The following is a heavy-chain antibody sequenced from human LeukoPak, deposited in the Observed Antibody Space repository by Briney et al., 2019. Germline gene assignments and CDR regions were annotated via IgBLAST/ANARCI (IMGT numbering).Heavy chain of an antibody. J-gene: IGHJ1*01. CDR1: GYIFDDYG. D-gene: IGHD5-24*01. Sequence: PGGSLRLSCAGSGYIFDDYGMRWVRQAPGKGLEWVAGINWNGGSTGYAASVKGRCTISRDNAKTALYLEMNSLRDEDTAFYYCVRLGRDGYTYGAAYWGQGALVTVSS. CDR3: VRLGRDGYTYGAAY. V-gene: IGHV3-20*04. CDR2: INWNGGST.